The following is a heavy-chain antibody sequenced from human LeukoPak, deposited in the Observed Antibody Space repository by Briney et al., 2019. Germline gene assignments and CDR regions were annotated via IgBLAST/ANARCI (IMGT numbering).Heavy chain of an antibody. D-gene: IGHD3-16*01. Sequence: GGSLRLSCAASGFTFSSYSMNWVRQAPGKGLEWVSAISGSGGSTYYADSVKGRFTISRDNSKNTLYLQMNSLRAEDTAVYYCAKDNFRGISPQDYWGQGTLVTVSS. J-gene: IGHJ4*02. CDR3: AKDNFRGISPQDY. CDR2: ISGSGGST. V-gene: IGHV3-23*01. CDR1: GFTFSSYS.